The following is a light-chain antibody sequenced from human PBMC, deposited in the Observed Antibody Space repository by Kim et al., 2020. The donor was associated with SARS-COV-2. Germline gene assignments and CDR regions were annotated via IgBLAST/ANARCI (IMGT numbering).Light chain of an antibody. V-gene: IGLV2-11*01. Sequence: QSALTQPASVSGSPGQSITISCTGTSSDVGGYNYVSWYQQHPGKAPKLMIYDVSKRPSGVPDRFSGSKSGNTASLTISGLQADDEADYYCCSYAGSFTYVFGTGTKVTVL. CDR1: SSDVGGYNY. CDR3: CSYAGSFTYV. CDR2: DVS. J-gene: IGLJ1*01.